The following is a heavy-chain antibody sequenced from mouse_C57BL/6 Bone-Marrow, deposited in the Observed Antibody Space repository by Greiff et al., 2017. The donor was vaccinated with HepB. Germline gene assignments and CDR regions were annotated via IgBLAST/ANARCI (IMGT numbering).Heavy chain of an antibody. CDR2: IDPSDSYT. J-gene: IGHJ2*01. CDR3: ERKYYGSSELEE. Sequence: QVQLQQPGAELVKPGASVKLSCKASGYTFTSYWMQWVKQRPGQGLEWIGEIDPSDSYTNYNQKFKGKATLTVDTSSSTAYMQLSSLTSEDSAVYYGERKYYGSSELEEWGEGTTLTVSS. V-gene: IGHV1-50*01. D-gene: IGHD1-1*01. CDR1: GYTFTSYW.